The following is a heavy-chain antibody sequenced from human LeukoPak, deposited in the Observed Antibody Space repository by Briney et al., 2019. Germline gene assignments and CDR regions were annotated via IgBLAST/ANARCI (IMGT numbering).Heavy chain of an antibody. D-gene: IGHD3-22*01. CDR1: GFTFSSYT. Sequence: GGSLRLSCAASGFTFSSYTINWVRQAPGKGLEWVSSISSSGSYIYYADSVKGRFTISRDNAKNSLYLQMNSLRAEDTAVYYCARDSSGYQWGQGTLVTVSS. CDR3: ARDSSGYQ. V-gene: IGHV3-21*01. CDR2: ISSSGSYI. J-gene: IGHJ4*02.